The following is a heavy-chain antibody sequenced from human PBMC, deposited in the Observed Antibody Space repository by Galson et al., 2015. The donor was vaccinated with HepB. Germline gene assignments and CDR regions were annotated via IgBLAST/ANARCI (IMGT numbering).Heavy chain of an antibody. J-gene: IGHJ4*02. D-gene: IGHD2-21*02. CDR1: GYTFTGYY. CDR3: ARYSLSKTAFFDY. Sequence: SVKVSCKASGYTFTGYYMHWVRQAPGQGLEWMGWINPNSGGTNYAQKFQGRVTMTRDTSISTAYMELSRLRSDDTAVYYCARYSLSKTAFFDYWGQGTLVTVSS. V-gene: IGHV1-2*02. CDR2: INPNSGGT.